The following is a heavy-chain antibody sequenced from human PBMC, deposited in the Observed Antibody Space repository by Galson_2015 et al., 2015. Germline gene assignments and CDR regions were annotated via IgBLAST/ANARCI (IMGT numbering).Heavy chain of an antibody. J-gene: IGHJ6*02. Sequence: SLRLSCAASGFTFSSYWMHWVRQAPGKGLVWVSRINSDGSSTSYADSVKGRFTISRDNAKNTLYLQMNSLRAEDTAVYYCARDLGTNDYSNYGYYYYGMDVWGQGTTVTVSS. CDR2: INSDGSST. CDR3: ARDLGTNDYSNYGYYYYGMDV. V-gene: IGHV3-74*01. D-gene: IGHD4-11*01. CDR1: GFTFSSYW.